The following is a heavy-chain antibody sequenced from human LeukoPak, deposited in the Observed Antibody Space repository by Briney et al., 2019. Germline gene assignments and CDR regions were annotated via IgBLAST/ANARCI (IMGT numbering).Heavy chain of an antibody. Sequence: SETLSLTCAVYGGSFSGYYWSWIRQPPGKGLEWIGEINHSGSTNYNPSLKSRVTISVDTSKNQFSLKLSSVTAADTAVYYCARDTHYYGSGSYGLGFDPRGQGTLVTVSS. D-gene: IGHD3-10*01. CDR1: GGSFSGYY. V-gene: IGHV4-34*01. J-gene: IGHJ5*02. CDR2: INHSGST. CDR3: ARDTHYYGSGSYGLGFDP.